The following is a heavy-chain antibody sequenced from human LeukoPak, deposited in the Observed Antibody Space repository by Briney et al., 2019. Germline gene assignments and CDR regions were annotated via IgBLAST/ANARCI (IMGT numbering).Heavy chain of an antibody. CDR2: IYSSGRT. V-gene: IGHV4-61*02. CDR1: GDSISSGSYD. D-gene: IGHD2-2*01. J-gene: IGHJ5*02. CDR3: AREIGYCSSTSCYDWFDP. Sequence: PSQTLSLTCTVSGDSISSGSYDWSWLRQPAGEGLEWIGRIYSSGRTHYSPSLKSRVTISVDTSRNQFSLKLSSVTAADTAVYYCAREIGYCSSTSCYDWFDPWGQGTLVTVSS.